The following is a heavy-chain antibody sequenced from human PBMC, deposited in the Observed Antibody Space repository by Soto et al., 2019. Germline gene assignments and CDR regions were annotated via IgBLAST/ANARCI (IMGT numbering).Heavy chain of an antibody. V-gene: IGHV4-59*01. J-gene: IGHJ6*02. Sequence: PSETLSLTCTVSGGSISSYYWSWIRQPPGKGLEWIGYIYYSGSTNYNPSLKNRVTISVDTSKNQFSLKLSSVTAADTAVYYCARDGYTVTPNYYYGMDVWGQGTTVTVS. D-gene: IGHD4-4*01. CDR3: ARDGYTVTPNYYYGMDV. CDR2: IYYSGST. CDR1: GGSISSYY.